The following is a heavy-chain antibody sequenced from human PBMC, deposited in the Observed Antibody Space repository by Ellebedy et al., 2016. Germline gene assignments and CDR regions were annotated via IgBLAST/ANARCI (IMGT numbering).Heavy chain of an antibody. Sequence: GGSLRLSXTASGLTFNPFFMSWVRQTPGKGLEWVSTISPGSDITRLADSVKGRFTISRDNFKNSVYLRMNSLRVEDTAVYYCRQGHYADLWGQGTLVTVSS. CDR1: GLTFNPFF. CDR3: RQGHYADL. J-gene: IGHJ4*02. CDR2: ISPGSDIT. D-gene: IGHD4-17*01. V-gene: IGHV3-23*01.